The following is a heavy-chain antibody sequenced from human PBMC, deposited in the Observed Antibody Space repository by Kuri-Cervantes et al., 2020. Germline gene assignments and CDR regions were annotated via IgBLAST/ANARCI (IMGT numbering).Heavy chain of an antibody. Sequence: GGSLRLSCIASGFMFSSYWMSWVRQAPGKGLECVANIKPDGSEKNYVDSVKGRFTISRDNAKNSLYLQMNSLRAEDTAVYYCARDLPTGGYSYGSPLEGFDYWGQGTLVTVSS. CDR2: IKPDGSEK. J-gene: IGHJ4*02. CDR1: GFMFSSYW. CDR3: ARDLPTGGYSYGSPLEGFDY. D-gene: IGHD5-18*01. V-gene: IGHV3-7*01.